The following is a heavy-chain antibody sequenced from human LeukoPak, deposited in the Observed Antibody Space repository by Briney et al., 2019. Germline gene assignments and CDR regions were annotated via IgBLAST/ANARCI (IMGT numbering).Heavy chain of an antibody. CDR1: GFSFNRYW. J-gene: IGHJ1*01. V-gene: IGHV5-51*01. CDR2: IYPGDSDI. CDR3: VRQKGR. Sequence: GESLKISCKASGFSFNRYWIAWVRQMPGKGLEWMGIIYPGDSDIRYSPSLQGQVIISVDKSVNITYLQWTSLKASDTAIYYCVRQKGRWGQGTLVTVSS.